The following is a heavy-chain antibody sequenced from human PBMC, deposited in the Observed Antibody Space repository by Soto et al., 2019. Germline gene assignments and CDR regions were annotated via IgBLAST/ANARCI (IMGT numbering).Heavy chain of an antibody. Sequence: PSETLSLTCTASGGSISSGDYYWSWIRQPPGKGLEWIGYIYYSGSTYYNPSLKSRVTISVDTSKNQFSLKLSSVTAADTAVYYCARAKRDSSGYYFGYNWFDPCGQGTLVTVSS. CDR2: IYYSGST. CDR1: GGSISSGDYY. V-gene: IGHV4-30-4*01. CDR3: ARAKRDSSGYYFGYNWFDP. D-gene: IGHD3-22*01. J-gene: IGHJ5*02.